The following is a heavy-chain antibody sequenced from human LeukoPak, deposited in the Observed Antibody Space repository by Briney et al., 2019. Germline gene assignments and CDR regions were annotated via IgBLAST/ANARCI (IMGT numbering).Heavy chain of an antibody. J-gene: IGHJ5*02. CDR3: ARGTRGYSYGLTVTSWFDP. D-gene: IGHD5-18*01. Sequence: SVKVSCKASGYTLTDHYIHWVRQAPGQGLEWMGWITPSSGGTIYAQKFQGRVTMTRDMSISTAYMELSRLRSDDTAVYYCARGTRGYSYGLTVTSWFDPWGQGTLVTVSS. CDR1: GYTLTDHY. V-gene: IGHV1-2*02. CDR2: ITPSSGGT.